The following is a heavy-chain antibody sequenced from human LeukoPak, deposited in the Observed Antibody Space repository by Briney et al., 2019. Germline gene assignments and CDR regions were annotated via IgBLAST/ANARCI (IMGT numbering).Heavy chain of an antibody. CDR2: IYSSGNT. J-gene: IGHJ5*02. Sequence: RSSKTLSLTCTVSGGSISTTNYYWGWIRQPPGRDLEWIGSIYSSGNTYYNPSLESRVTISVDTSKNQLSLKLTSATAADTSVYYCARHSGLRSPFDLWGQGTLVTVSS. CDR1: GGSISTTNYY. D-gene: IGHD3-3*01. V-gene: IGHV4-39*01. CDR3: ARHSGLRSPFDL.